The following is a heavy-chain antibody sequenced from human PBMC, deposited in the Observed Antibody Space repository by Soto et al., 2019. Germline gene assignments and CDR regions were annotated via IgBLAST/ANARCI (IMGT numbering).Heavy chain of an antibody. Sequence: PSETLSLTCTVSGDSISSGNKYWSWIRQAPGKGLEWIGYIFSSGTTYYNPSLKSRLTMSLDTSQNQFSLRLASVTDADSAVYYCARVPSPFDYYYAMDVWGQGTTVPSP. CDR1: GDSISSGNKY. J-gene: IGHJ6*02. D-gene: IGHD3-16*01. V-gene: IGHV4-30-4*01. CDR2: IFSSGTT. CDR3: ARVPSPFDYYYAMDV.